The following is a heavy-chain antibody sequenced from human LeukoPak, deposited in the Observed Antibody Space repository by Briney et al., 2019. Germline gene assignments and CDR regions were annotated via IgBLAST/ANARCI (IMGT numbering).Heavy chain of an antibody. V-gene: IGHV3-15*01. J-gene: IGHJ4*02. CDR2: IKSKADGETT. CDR1: GFTFTHAW. CDR3: TTDLGITMIRGVIVS. Sequence: PGGSLRLSCAASGFTFTHAWMTWVRQAPGKGLEWVGRIKSKADGETTDYAAPVKGRFFTSRDDSKATLFLQMNYLETEDTAVYYCTTDLGITMIRGVIVSWGQGTLVTVSS. D-gene: IGHD3-10*01.